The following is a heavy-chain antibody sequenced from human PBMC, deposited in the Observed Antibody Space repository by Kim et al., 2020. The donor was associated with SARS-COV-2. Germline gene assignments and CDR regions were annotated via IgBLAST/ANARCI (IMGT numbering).Heavy chain of an antibody. J-gene: IGHJ6*02. D-gene: IGHD6-13*01. CDR3: ARDTTTAAADYYYYYGMDV. Sequence: KGRFTISRDNAKNSLYLQMNSLRAEDTAVYYCARDTTTAAADYYYYYGMDVWGLGTTVTVSS. V-gene: IGHV3-11*06.